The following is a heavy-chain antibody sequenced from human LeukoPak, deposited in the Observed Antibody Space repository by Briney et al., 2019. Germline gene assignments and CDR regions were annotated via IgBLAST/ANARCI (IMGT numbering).Heavy chain of an antibody. CDR3: ARSDYGSGNYYWSLDY. J-gene: IGHJ4*02. CDR1: GGSISGYY. CDR2: IHHSGST. D-gene: IGHD3-10*01. Sequence: SETLSLTCAVYGGSISGYYWSWIRQPPGKGLEWIAEIHHSGSTNYNPSLRSRVTISIDTSKNQFSLKLSSVTAADTAVYYCARSDYGSGNYYWSLDYWGQGTLVTVSS. V-gene: IGHV4-34*01.